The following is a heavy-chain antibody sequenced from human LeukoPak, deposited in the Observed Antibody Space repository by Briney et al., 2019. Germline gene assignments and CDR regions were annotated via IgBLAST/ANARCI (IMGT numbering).Heavy chain of an antibody. CDR3: AKDRGAARLIDWFDP. CDR2: IRYDGSNK. J-gene: IGHJ5*02. Sequence: GGSLSLSCAASGFTFSSYGMHWIRQAPGKGLEWVAFIRYDGSNKYYADSVKGRFTISSDNSKNTLYLQMNSLRAEDTAVYYCAKDRGAARLIDWFDPWGQGTLVTVSS. V-gene: IGHV3-30*02. CDR1: GFTFSSYG. D-gene: IGHD6-6*01.